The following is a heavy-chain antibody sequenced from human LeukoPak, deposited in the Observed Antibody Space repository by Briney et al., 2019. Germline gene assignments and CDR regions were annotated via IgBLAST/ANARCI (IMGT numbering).Heavy chain of an antibody. D-gene: IGHD3-10*01. J-gene: IGHJ4*02. V-gene: IGHV3-30*18. CDR3: AKRNTMIRGGPSFDY. CDR1: GFTFSTYG. CDR2: ISSDGSTK. Sequence: PGGSLRLSCTASGFTFSTYGMDWVRQAPGKGLEWVTLISSDGSTKYYSDSVKGRFTVSRDHAKNTLYLQMTNLRPEDTAKYYCAKRNTMIRGGPSFDYWGQGILVAVSS.